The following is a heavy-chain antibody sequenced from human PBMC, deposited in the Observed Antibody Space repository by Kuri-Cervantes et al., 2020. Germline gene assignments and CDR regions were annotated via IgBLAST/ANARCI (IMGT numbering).Heavy chain of an antibody. V-gene: IGHV3-30-3*01. J-gene: IGHJ6*02. CDR3: ARGLGSGSYYYYYYGMDV. CDR1: GFTFSSYA. CDR2: ISYDGSNK. D-gene: IGHD3-10*01. Sequence: GGSLRLSCAASGFTFSSYAMHWVRQAPGKGLEWVAVISYDGSNKYYADSVKGRFTISRDNSKNTLYLQMNSLRSEDTAVYYCARGLGSGSYYYYYYGMDVWGQGTTVTVSS.